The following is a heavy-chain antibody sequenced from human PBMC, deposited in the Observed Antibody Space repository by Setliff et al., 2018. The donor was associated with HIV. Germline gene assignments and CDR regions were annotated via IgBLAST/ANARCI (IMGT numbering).Heavy chain of an antibody. CDR3: ARHSDIAARRTYFDY. CDR1: GDSISSALDH. Sequence: TLSLTCSVSGDSISSALDHWTWIRQAAGKGLQWIGRIYASGSINYNPSLQSRVTMSVDTSKNQFSLKLSSVTAADTAVYYCARHSDIAARRTYFDYWGQGTLVTVSS. V-gene: IGHV4-61*02. J-gene: IGHJ4*02. CDR2: IYASGSI. D-gene: IGHD6-6*01.